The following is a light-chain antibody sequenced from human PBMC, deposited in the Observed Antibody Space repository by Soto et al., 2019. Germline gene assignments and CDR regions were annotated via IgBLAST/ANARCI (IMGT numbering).Light chain of an antibody. J-gene: IGKJ2*01. CDR1: QSVRNSY. Sequence: EILLTQYPGTLSLSPGERAPLSCRASQSVRNSYLAWYQQKPGQAPRLLIYGASGRATGIPDRFSGSGSGTDVTLTISRREPEDFAVYYCQQYGSSPYTFGQGTKLEI. CDR2: GAS. V-gene: IGKV3-20*01. CDR3: QQYGSSPYT.